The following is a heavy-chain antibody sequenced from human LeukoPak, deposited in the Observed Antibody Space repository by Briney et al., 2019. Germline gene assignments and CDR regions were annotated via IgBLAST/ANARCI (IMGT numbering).Heavy chain of an antibody. CDR1: GGSISSYY. V-gene: IGHV3-48*01. J-gene: IGHJ3*02. CDR3: ARDGSSGWRRVDAFDI. CDR2: ISSGSSTI. D-gene: IGHD6-19*01. Sequence: ETLSLTCTVSGGSISSYYWSWVRQAPGKGLEWISYISSGSSTIYYAGSVKGRLTISRDNAKNSLYLQMNSLRAEDTAIYYCARDGSSGWRRVDAFDIWGQGTTVTVSS.